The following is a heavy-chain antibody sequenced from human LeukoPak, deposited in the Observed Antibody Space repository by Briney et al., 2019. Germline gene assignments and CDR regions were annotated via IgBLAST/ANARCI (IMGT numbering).Heavy chain of an antibody. J-gene: IGHJ4*02. Sequence: GGSLRLSCAASGFTFSSYWMHWVRQAPGKGLVWVSRINSVGSSTSYADSVKGRFTISRDNAKNTLYLQMNSLRAEDTAVYYCARDRIAAAGTVDYWGQGTLVTVSS. CDR2: INSVGSST. D-gene: IGHD6-13*01. CDR3: ARDRIAAAGTVDY. V-gene: IGHV3-74*01. CDR1: GFTFSSYW.